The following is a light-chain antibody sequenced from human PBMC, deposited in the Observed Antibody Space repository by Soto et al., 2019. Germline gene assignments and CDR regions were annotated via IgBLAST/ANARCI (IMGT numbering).Light chain of an antibody. CDR1: SSDVGGYNY. CDR3: SSYTSSSTLGVV. J-gene: IGLJ2*01. CDR2: DVS. V-gene: IGLV2-14*01. Sequence: QSALTQPASVTGSPGQSISISCTGTSSDVGGYNYVSWYQQHPGKAPKLMIYDVSNRPSGASNRFSGSKSGYTASLTISGLQAEDEADYYCSSYTSSSTLGVVFGGGTKVTVL.